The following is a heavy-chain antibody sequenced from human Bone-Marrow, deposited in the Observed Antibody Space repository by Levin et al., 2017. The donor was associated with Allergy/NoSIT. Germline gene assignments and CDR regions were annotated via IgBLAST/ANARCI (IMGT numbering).Heavy chain of an antibody. V-gene: IGHV4-34*01. J-gene: IGHJ4*02. D-gene: IGHD3-10*01. Sequence: SQTLSLTCAVYGGSFSGYYWNWIRQPPGKGLEWIGEMNHSGSSNYNSSLKSRVTISVDTSKNQFSLKMTSVTAADTAVYFCAGRAQLPTPSGQFDFWGQGTLLTVSS. CDR1: GGSFSGYY. CDR3: AGRAQLPTPSGQFDF. CDR2: MNHSGSS.